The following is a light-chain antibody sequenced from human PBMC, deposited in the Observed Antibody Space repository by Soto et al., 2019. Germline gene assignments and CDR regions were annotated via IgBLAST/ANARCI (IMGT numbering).Light chain of an antibody. CDR1: QSVSSNY. V-gene: IGKV3-20*01. CDR2: GAS. CDR3: QQYGGSPPT. J-gene: IGKJ1*01. Sequence: EIVLTQSPRTLSLSPGERVTLSCRASQSVSSNYLAWYQRKPGQAPRLLIYGASSRATDIPNRFSGSGSGTDFTLTITRLEPEDFAVYFCQQYGGSPPTFGQGTKVEIK.